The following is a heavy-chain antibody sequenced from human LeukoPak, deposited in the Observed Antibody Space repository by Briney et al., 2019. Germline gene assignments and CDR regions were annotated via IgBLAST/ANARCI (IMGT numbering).Heavy chain of an antibody. Sequence: ASVKVSCKASGYTFSNYGISWVRQAPGQGLEWMGWISPYNGNTNYAQKLQGRVTMTTDTSTSTAYMELRSLRSDDTAVYYCARDVGIAVAGTYFDYWGQGTLVTVSS. CDR3: ARDVGIAVAGTYFDY. J-gene: IGHJ4*02. CDR2: ISPYNGNT. CDR1: GYTFSNYG. D-gene: IGHD6-19*01. V-gene: IGHV1-18*01.